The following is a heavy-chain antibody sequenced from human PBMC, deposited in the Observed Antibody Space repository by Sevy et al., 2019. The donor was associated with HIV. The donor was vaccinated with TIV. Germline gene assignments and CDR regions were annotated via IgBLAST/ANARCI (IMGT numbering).Heavy chain of an antibody. V-gene: IGHV4-59*01. CDR3: AREYNWNDGNWFDP. CDR2: IYYSGST. J-gene: IGHJ5*02. CDR1: GGSISSYY. Sequence: SETLSLTCTVSGGSISSYYWSWIRQPPGKGLEWIGYIYYSGSTNYNPSPKSRVTISVDTSKNQFSLKLSSVTAADTAVYYCAREYNWNDGNWFDPWGQGTLVTVSS. D-gene: IGHD1-20*01.